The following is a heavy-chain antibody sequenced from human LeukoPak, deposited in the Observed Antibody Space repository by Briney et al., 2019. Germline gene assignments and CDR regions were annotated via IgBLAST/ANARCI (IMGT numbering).Heavy chain of an antibody. J-gene: IGHJ3*02. CDR1: GDSVSSSSYY. Sequence: SETLSLTCTVSGDSVSSSSYYWGWIRQPPGKGLEWIGSIYYSGSTYYNPSLKSRVTISVDTSKNQFSLKLSSVTAADTAVYHCARHSNWADAFDIWGQGTMVTVSS. V-gene: IGHV4-39*01. CDR2: IYYSGST. D-gene: IGHD7-27*01. CDR3: ARHSNWADAFDI.